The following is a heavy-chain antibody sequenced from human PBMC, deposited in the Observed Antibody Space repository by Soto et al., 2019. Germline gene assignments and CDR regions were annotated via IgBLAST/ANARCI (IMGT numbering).Heavy chain of an antibody. D-gene: IGHD5-12*01. V-gene: IGHV3-23*01. CDR2: ISASGGST. CDR1: GFTFSNYA. Sequence: EVQLLDSGGGLVQPGGSLRLSCAASGFTFSNYAMNWVRQAPGKGLDWVSAISASGGSTYYADSVKGRFTISRDNSKNPLYLQMSSLRAEDTAVYYCAKVPLGSGYDLDSWGQGTLVTVSS. CDR3: AKVPLGSGYDLDS. J-gene: IGHJ4*02.